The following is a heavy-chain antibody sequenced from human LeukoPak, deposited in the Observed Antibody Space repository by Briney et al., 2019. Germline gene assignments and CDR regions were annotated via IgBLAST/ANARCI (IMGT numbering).Heavy chain of an antibody. V-gene: IGHV3-30*02. Sequence: GGSLRLSCATSGFTFSYYDMHWVRQAPGKGLEWVSFIRYDGSSRYYADSVKGRITISRDNSKNTLYLQMNSLRAEDTAVYYCTTDRRVVGAQRRLVPDAFDIWGQGTMVTVSS. CDR1: GFTFSYYD. CDR2: IRYDGSSR. J-gene: IGHJ3*02. D-gene: IGHD1-26*01. CDR3: TTDRRVVGAQRRLVPDAFDI.